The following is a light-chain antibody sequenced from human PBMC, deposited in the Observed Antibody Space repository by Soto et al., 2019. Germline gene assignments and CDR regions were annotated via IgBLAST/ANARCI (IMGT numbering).Light chain of an antibody. J-gene: IGLJ2*01. V-gene: IGLV2-23*02. CDR3: CSYATTNTFV. CDR2: DVS. CDR1: SSDVGNYNL. Sequence: QSALTQPASVSGSPGQSITISCTGTSSDVGNYNLVSWYQQHPGKAPKVMIFDVSKRPAGVSNLFSCSKSGSTASLTVSGLQAEDEADYYCCSYATTNTFVFGGGTKLTVL.